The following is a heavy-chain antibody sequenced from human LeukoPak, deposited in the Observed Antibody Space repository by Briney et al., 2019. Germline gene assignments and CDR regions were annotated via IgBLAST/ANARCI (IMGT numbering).Heavy chain of an antibody. D-gene: IGHD6-19*01. CDR2: IWYDGSNE. V-gene: IGHV3-30*02. CDR1: GFTFRSYG. Sequence: GGSLRLSCTASGFTFRSYGMHWVRQAPGKGLEWVAVIWYDGSNEDYADSVKGRFTISRDNSKNTLYLQMNSLRAEDTAVYYCAKGQGSSGWYFDYWGQGTLVTVSS. J-gene: IGHJ4*02. CDR3: AKGQGSSGWYFDY.